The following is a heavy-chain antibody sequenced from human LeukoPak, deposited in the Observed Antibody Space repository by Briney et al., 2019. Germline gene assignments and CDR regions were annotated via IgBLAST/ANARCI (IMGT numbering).Heavy chain of an antibody. CDR2: INHSGST. CDR1: GGSFSGYY. J-gene: IGHJ5*02. D-gene: IGHD6-6*01. V-gene: IGHV4-34*01. Sequence: SETLSLTCAVYGGSFSGYYWSWIRQPPGKGLEWIGEINHSGSTNYNPSLKSRVTISVDTSKNQFSPKLSSVTAADTAVYYCARSRRPWFDPWGQGTLVTVSS. CDR3: ARSRRPWFDP.